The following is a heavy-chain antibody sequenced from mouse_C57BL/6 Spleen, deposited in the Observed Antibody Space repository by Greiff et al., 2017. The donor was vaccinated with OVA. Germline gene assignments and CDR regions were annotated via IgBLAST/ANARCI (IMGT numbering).Heavy chain of an antibody. D-gene: IGHD1-1*01. CDR1: GYAFSSYW. V-gene: IGHV1-80*01. CDR3: AREGSSPGFDV. J-gene: IGHJ1*03. Sequence: VQLQQSGAELVKPGASVKISCKASGYAFSSYWMNWVKQRPGQGLEWIGQLYPGGGDTNYNGKFKGKATLTADKSSSTAYMQLSSLTSEDSSGYFCAREGSSPGFDVWGTGTTVTVSS. CDR2: LYPGGGDT.